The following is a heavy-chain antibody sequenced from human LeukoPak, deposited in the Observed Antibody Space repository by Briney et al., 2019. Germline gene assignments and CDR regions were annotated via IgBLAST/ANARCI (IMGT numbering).Heavy chain of an antibody. CDR3: AREGRQEYVYFAH. Sequence: SETLSLTCTVSGGSISSYYWSWIRQPPGKGLEWMGYINYSGSTNYNPSLKSRVTMSVDTSKNQLSLKLSSVTAADTAMYYCAREGRQEYVYFAHWGQGSLVTVSS. CDR2: INYSGST. CDR1: GGSISSYY. J-gene: IGHJ4*02. V-gene: IGHV4-59*01. D-gene: IGHD1-14*01.